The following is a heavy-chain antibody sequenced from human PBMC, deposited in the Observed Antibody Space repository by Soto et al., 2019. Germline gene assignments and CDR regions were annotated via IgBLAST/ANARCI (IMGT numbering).Heavy chain of an antibody. D-gene: IGHD6-25*01. CDR2: IKQDGSEK. CDR1: GFTFSSYW. V-gene: IGHV3-7*01. J-gene: IGHJ6*02. Sequence: AGGSLRLSCAASGFTFSSYWMSWVRQAPGKGLEWVANIKQDGSEKYYVDSVKGRFTISRDNAKNSLYLQMNSLRAEDTAVYYCARDNCGYQYYYGMDVWGQGTTVTVSS. CDR3: ARDNCGYQYYYGMDV.